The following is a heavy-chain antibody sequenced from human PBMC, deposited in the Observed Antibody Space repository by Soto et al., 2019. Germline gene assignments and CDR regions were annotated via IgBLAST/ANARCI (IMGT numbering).Heavy chain of an antibody. CDR2: IIPIFGTA. Sequence: QVQLVQSGAEVKKPGSSVKVSCKASGGTFSSYAISWVRQAPGQGLEWMGGIIPIFGTANYAQKFQGRVTITADESTSTAYMELSNLRSEDTAVYYCATRYCSSTSCYSERGYDYYGMDVWGQGTTVTVSS. CDR1: GGTFSSYA. D-gene: IGHD2-2*01. CDR3: ATRYCSSTSCYSERGYDYYGMDV. V-gene: IGHV1-69*01. J-gene: IGHJ6*02.